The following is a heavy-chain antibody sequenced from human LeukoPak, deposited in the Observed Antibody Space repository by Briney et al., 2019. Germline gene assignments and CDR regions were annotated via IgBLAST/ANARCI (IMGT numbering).Heavy chain of an antibody. J-gene: IGHJ6*03. CDR1: GFTFSNYW. V-gene: IGHV3-74*01. CDR3: ARGRKGGYYGDYYYYMDV. D-gene: IGHD4-17*01. Sequence: GGSLRLSCAASGFTFSNYWMHWVRQAPGRGLVWVSRISPDGSTTNYADSVKGRFTISRDNSKNTLYLQMNSLRAEDTAVYYCARGRKGGYYGDYYYYMDVWGKGTTVTTSS. CDR2: ISPDGSTT.